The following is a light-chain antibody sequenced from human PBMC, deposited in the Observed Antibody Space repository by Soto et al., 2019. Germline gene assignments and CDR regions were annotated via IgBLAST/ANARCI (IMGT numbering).Light chain of an antibody. V-gene: IGKV1-39*01. CDR3: QQSYSTPRT. CDR1: QSISSF. J-gene: IGKJ1*01. CDR2: AAS. Sequence: DIQMTQSPSSLSASVGDRVTITCRASQSISSFLNWYQKKPGKAPTLLIYAASSLQSGVPSRFRGSGSGTDFTLTISSLQHEDFATYYCQQSYSTPRTFGQGTKVEIK.